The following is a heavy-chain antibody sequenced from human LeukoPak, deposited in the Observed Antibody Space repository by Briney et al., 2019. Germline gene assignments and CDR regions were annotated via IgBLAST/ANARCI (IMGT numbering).Heavy chain of an antibody. CDR3: ARGYCSGGSCYSYYYYNYMDV. V-gene: IGHV4-39*07. D-gene: IGHD2-15*01. Sequence: SETLSLTCTVSGGSVSSSSYYWGWIRQPPGKGLEWIGSIHYSGSTNYNPSLKSRVTISVDTSKNQFSLKLSSVTAADTAVYYCARGYCSGGSCYSYYYYNYMDVWGKGTTVTVSS. J-gene: IGHJ6*03. CDR1: GGSVSSSSYY. CDR2: IHYSGST.